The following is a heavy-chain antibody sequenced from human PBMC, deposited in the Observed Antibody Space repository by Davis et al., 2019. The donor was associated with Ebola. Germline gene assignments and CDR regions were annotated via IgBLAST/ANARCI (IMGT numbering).Heavy chain of an antibody. CDR1: GFTFSRYA. D-gene: IGHD1-26*01. CDR3: AKAARGYSGSYFDS. J-gene: IGHJ4*02. V-gene: IGHV3-30-3*01. CDR2: VSYDQSTR. Sequence: GESLKISCAASGFTFSRYAMHWVRQAPGKGLEWVAAVSYDQSTRYYADSVKGRFTISRDNSENTVYMQMDSLGVDDTAIYYCAKAARGYSGSYFDSWGQGTLVTVSS.